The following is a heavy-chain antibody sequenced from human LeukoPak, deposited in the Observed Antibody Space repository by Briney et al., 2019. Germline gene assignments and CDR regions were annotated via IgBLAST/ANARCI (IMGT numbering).Heavy chain of an antibody. Sequence: GESLRLSCAASGFTFSSYGMHWVRQSPGKGLEWVAVIWYDGSNKYYADSVKGRFTISRDNSKNTLYLQMNSLRAEDTAVYYCARDSEAWWFDPWGQGTLVTVSS. CDR3: ARDSEAWWFDP. J-gene: IGHJ5*02. CDR1: GFTFSSYG. CDR2: IWYDGSNK. V-gene: IGHV3-33*01.